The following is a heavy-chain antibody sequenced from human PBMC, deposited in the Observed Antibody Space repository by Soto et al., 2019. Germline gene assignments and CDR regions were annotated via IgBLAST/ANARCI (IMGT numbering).Heavy chain of an antibody. Sequence: TGGSLRLSCAASGFTFSSYAMSWVRQAPGKGLEWVSVIYSGGSTYYADSVKGRFIISRDDSKNTLFLQMNSLRAEDTAVYYCATAKLLLPWLFDYWGQGTLVTVSS. D-gene: IGHD2-15*01. CDR1: GFTFSSYA. CDR3: ATAKLLLPWLFDY. CDR2: IYSGGST. V-gene: IGHV3-66*01. J-gene: IGHJ4*02.